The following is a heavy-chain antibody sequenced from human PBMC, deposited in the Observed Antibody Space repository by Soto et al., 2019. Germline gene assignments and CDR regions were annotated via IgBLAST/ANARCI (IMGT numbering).Heavy chain of an antibody. Sequence: SETLSLPFGVSRGTVASSHGCRCVRQSQGRGLAWIGNVYHTGDTNFTPSLQSRVTFSVDKSNNQFSLRLTSVTAADTAVYCCAREIVTAGGNDDFEPWGPGTLVTVSS. D-gene: IGHD1-1*01. CDR3: AREIVTAGGNDDFEP. CDR2: VYHTGDT. V-gene: IGHV4-4*01. CDR1: RGTVASSHG. J-gene: IGHJ5*02.